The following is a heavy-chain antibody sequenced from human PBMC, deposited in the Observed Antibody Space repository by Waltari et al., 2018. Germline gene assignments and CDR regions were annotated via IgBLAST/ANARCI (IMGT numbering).Heavy chain of an antibody. Sequence: QVQLVQSGAEVKKPGASVKVSCKASGYTFTSYDINWVRQATGQGLEWMGWMNPNSGNTGYAQKFQGRVTMTRNTSISTAYMELSSLRSEDTAVYYCARGYDCWSGSHYYYYGMDVWGQGTTVTVSS. D-gene: IGHD3-3*01. CDR2: MNPNSGNT. V-gene: IGHV1-8*01. J-gene: IGHJ6*02. CDR1: GYTFTSYD. CDR3: ARGYDCWSGSHYYYYGMDV.